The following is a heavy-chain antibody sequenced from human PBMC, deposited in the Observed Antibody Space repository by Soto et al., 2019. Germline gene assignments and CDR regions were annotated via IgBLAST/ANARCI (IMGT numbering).Heavy chain of an antibody. D-gene: IGHD3-22*01. J-gene: IGHJ1*01. V-gene: IGHV3-23*01. CDR3: ANYYDSSGYPHGFFQH. CDR2: IGGRGDNT. CDR1: GLTFSNYA. Sequence: EVQLLESGGGLVQAGGFLRLSCAASGLTFSNYAMSWVRQAPGKGLEWVSSIGGRGDNTYYAESVEGRFTISRDISKNALYLHMNSLRVDDTAIYYCANYYDSSGYPHGFFQHWGQGTLVTVSS.